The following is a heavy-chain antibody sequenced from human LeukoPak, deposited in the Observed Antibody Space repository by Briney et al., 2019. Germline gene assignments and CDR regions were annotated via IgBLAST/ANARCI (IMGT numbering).Heavy chain of an antibody. CDR2: IRYDGTNK. V-gene: IGHV3-30*02. CDR1: ALTFSNYG. CDR3: APKTSGIFVDYYYMDV. D-gene: IGHD2-15*01. J-gene: IGHJ6*03. Sequence: GGSLRLSCAASALTFSNYGMHWVRQAPGKGLDWVAFIRYDGTNKYYADSVRGRFTISRDNSQNTLYLQMKSLRAEDTAVYYCAPKTSGIFVDYYYMDVWGKGTTVTVSS.